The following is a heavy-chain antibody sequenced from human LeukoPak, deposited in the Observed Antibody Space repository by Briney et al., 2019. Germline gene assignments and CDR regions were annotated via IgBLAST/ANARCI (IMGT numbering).Heavy chain of an antibody. V-gene: IGHV1-24*01. J-gene: IGHJ4*02. CDR3: ATSWSSTIDY. CDR2: FDPEDGET. D-gene: IGHD2-2*01. Sequence: ASVKVFCKVSGYTLTELSMHWVRQAPGKGLEWMGGFDPEDGETIYAQKFQGRVAMTEDTSTDTAYMELSSLRSEDTAVYYCATSWSSTIDYWGQGTLVTVSS. CDR1: GYTLTELS.